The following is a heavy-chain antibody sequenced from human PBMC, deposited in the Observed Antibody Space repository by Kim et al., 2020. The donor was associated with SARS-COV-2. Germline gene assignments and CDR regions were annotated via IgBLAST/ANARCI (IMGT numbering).Heavy chain of an antibody. D-gene: IGHD3-10*01. CDR3: ASYMVRGADSDY. J-gene: IGHJ4*02. V-gene: IGHV4-39*01. Sequence: YYNPYLRGRVTISVDTSKNQFSLELSSVTAADTAVYYCASYMVRGADSDYWGQGTLVTVSS.